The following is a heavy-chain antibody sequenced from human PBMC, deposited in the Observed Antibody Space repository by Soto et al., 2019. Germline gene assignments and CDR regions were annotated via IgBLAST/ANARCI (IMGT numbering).Heavy chain of an antibody. D-gene: IGHD3-10*01. J-gene: IGHJ4*02. V-gene: IGHV1-24*01. CDR1: GHILTELS. CDR3: AAKRIALVRGVIIPQFYFDY. CDR2: FDPEDGET. Sequence: GASVKVSCKVSGHILTELSMHWVRQAPGKVLEWMGGFDPEDGETIYSQYFQGRVTMTEDTSTNTGYLELSSLTSEDTAVYYCAAKRIALVRGVIIPQFYFDYWGQGTLVTVSS.